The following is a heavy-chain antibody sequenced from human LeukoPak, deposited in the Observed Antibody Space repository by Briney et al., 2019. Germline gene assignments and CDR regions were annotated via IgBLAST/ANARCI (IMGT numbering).Heavy chain of an antibody. V-gene: IGHV1-18*01. CDR1: GYTFTSYG. D-gene: IGHD3-3*01. Sequence: ASVKVSCKASGYTFTSYGISWVRQAPGQGLEWMGWISAYNGNTNYAQKLQGRVTMTTDTSTSTAYMELRSLRSDDTAVYYCARVIYDFWSGYFLPYYYGMDVWGQGTTVTVSS. CDR3: ARVIYDFWSGYFLPYYYGMDV. J-gene: IGHJ6*02. CDR2: ISAYNGNT.